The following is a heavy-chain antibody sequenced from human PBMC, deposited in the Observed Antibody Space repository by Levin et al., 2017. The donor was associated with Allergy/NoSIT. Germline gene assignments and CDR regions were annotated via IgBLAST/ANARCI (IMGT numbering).Heavy chain of an antibody. Sequence: WASVKVSCKASGGTFSSYAISWVRQAPGQGLEWMGGIIPIFGTANYAQKFQGRVTITADESTSTAYMELSSLRSEDTAVYYCARGYCSSTSCSHFDYWGQGTLVTVSS. CDR3: ARGYCSSTSCSHFDY. D-gene: IGHD2-2*01. CDR2: IIPIFGTA. V-gene: IGHV1-69*13. J-gene: IGHJ4*02. CDR1: GGTFSSYA.